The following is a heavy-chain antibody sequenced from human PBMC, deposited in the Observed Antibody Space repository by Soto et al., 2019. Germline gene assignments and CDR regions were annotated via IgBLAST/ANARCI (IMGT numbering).Heavy chain of an antibody. CDR1: GGSISSGGYY. D-gene: IGHD5-18*01. J-gene: IGHJ5*02. CDR3: ARSRGYSYGRNENWFDP. CDR2: IYYSGST. V-gene: IGHV4-31*03. Sequence: SETLSLTCTVSGGSISSGGYYWSWIRQHPGKGLEWIGYIYYSGSTYYNPSLKSRVTISVDTSKNQFSLKLSSVTAADTAVYYCARSRGYSYGRNENWFDPWGQGTLVTVSS.